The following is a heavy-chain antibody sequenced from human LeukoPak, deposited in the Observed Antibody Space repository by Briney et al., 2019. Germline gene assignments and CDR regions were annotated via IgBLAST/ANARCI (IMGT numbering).Heavy chain of an antibody. V-gene: IGHV3-7*01. CDR2: IRQDGSEK. CDR1: GFTFNTYW. Sequence: GGSLRLSCAASGFTFNTYWMNWVRQAPGKGLEWVAKIRQDGSEKYYVDSVKGRFTISRDNAKNSLYLQMNSLRVEDMAVYYCARDSHVLRFLEWSLGMDVWGQGTTVTVSS. J-gene: IGHJ6*02. CDR3: ARDSHVLRFLEWSLGMDV. D-gene: IGHD3-3*01.